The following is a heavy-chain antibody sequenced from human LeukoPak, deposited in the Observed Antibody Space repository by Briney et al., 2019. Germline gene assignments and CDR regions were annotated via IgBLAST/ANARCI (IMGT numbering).Heavy chain of an antibody. Sequence: PSETLSLTCTVSGGSISSGGYYWSWIRQHPGKGLEWIGYIYYSGSTYYNPSLKSRVTISVDTSKNQFSLKLSSVTAAGTAVYYCARVGCSGGSCYFDYWGQGTLVTVSS. CDR1: GGSISSGGYY. CDR2: IYYSGST. V-gene: IGHV4-31*03. D-gene: IGHD2-15*01. CDR3: ARVGCSGGSCYFDY. J-gene: IGHJ4*02.